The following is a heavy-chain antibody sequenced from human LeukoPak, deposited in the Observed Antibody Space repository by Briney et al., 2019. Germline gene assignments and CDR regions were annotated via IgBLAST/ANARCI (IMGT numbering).Heavy chain of an antibody. V-gene: IGHV4-4*07. J-gene: IGHJ4*02. Sequence: PSETLSLTCTVSGDSISNYYWSWIRQPAGKGREWIGRISTSGSTNYNPPLKSRVTMSVDTSKNQFSRKLSSVTAADTAVYYCARDRSYSFDYFDYWGQGTLVTVSS. D-gene: IGHD3-10*01. CDR1: GDSISNYY. CDR2: ISTSGST. CDR3: ARDRSYSFDYFDY.